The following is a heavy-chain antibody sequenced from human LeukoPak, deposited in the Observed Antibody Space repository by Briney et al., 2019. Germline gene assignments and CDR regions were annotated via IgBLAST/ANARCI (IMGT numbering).Heavy chain of an antibody. J-gene: IGHJ4*02. D-gene: IGHD6-19*01. Sequence: GGSLRLSCAASAFTFSTYAMSWVRQAPGKGLEWASTIIGSGGFTYYADSVKGRFTISRDNSKNTLYLQMNSLRAEDTAVYYCAKAKHPTWGSGWYYFDYWGQGTLVTVSS. CDR3: AKAKHPTWGSGWYYFDY. CDR1: AFTFSTYA. V-gene: IGHV3-23*01. CDR2: IIGSGGFT.